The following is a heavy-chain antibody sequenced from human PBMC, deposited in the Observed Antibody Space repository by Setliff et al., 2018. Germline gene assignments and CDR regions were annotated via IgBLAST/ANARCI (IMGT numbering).Heavy chain of an antibody. CDR1: GYMFKSYG. J-gene: IGHJ4*02. Sequence: GASVKVSCKASGYMFKSYGINWMRQAPGQGLEWVGWISPYSGNTYYAPKFQGRITMTTDTSTTTAYMELKSLRSDDTAIYYCSRLVRYCTRTSCQRLSGDDYWGQGALVTAPQ. V-gene: IGHV1-18*04. CDR3: SRLVRYCTRTSCQRLSGDDY. CDR2: ISPYSGNT. D-gene: IGHD2-2*01.